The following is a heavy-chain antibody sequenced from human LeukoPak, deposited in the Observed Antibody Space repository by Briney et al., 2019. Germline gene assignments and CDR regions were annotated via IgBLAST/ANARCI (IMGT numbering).Heavy chain of an antibody. CDR1: GFTFSSYW. V-gene: IGHV3-23*01. Sequence: QAGGSLRLSCTASGFTFSSYWMSWVRQAPGKGLEWVSIIGYRGGSIYYAYSVQGRFTISRDNSKNTLSLQMNGLRPEDTAVYYCAKSWGYTRPYYNYMDVWGKGTTVTVSS. CDR2: IGYRGGSI. D-gene: IGHD3-16*02. J-gene: IGHJ6*03. CDR3: AKSWGYTRPYYNYMDV.